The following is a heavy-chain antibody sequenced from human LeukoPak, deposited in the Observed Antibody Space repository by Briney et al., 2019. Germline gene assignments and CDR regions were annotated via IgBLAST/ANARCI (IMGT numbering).Heavy chain of an antibody. CDR2: IDHSGST. Sequence: SETLSLTCAVSGGSISSNWWSWVRQPPGKGLEWIGEIDHSGSTNYNPSLKSRVTISVDKSESQFSLKLSSVTAADTAVYYCARASMYYYDSSGYYYFDYWGQGTLVTVSS. CDR1: GGSISSNW. V-gene: IGHV4-4*02. J-gene: IGHJ4*02. D-gene: IGHD3-22*01. CDR3: ARASMYYYDSSGYYYFDY.